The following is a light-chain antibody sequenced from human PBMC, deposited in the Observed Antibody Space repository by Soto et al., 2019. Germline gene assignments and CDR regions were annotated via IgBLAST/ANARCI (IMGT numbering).Light chain of an antibody. Sequence: EIVMTQSPATLSVSPGERATLSCRASQSVSSNFAWYQQRPGQALRLLISGASTRATGIPARLSGSGSGTEFTLTISSLQSEDFAVYFCHQYNKWPRTFGRGTKVDIK. CDR3: HQYNKWPRT. J-gene: IGKJ1*01. CDR1: QSVSSN. V-gene: IGKV3-15*01. CDR2: GAS.